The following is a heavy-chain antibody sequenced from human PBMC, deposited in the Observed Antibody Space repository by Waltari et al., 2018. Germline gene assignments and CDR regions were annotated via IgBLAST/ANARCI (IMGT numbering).Heavy chain of an antibody. V-gene: IGHV3-15*01. CDR3: CTVSDPDY. CDR1: GFSFSNAG. J-gene: IGHJ4*02. Sequence: EVQLVESGGGLVKPGGSLRLSCAASGFSFSNAGMNWVHQAPGKGLEWVGRLTDCGTADYSAPVKGRFTISRDASKNTLYLQMNSLQTEDTAVYYCCTVSDPDYWGQGTLVTVSS. CDR2: LTDCGTA.